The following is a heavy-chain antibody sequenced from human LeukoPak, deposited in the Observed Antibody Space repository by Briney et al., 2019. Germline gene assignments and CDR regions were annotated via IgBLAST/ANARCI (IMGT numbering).Heavy chain of an antibody. CDR3: ASRDFWSGWLGY. Sequence: ASVKVSCKASGYSFTGYYMHWVRQAPGQGLERMGWINPNSGGTNYAQKFQGRVTMTRDTSISTAYMELSRLRSDDTAVYYCASRDFWSGWLGYWGQGTLVTVSS. V-gene: IGHV1-2*02. CDR2: INPNSGGT. CDR1: GYSFTGYY. D-gene: IGHD3-3*01. J-gene: IGHJ4*02.